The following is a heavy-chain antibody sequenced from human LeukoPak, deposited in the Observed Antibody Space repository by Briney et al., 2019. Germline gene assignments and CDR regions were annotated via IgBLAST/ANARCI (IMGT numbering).Heavy chain of an antibody. D-gene: IGHD2/OR15-2a*01. V-gene: IGHV4-34*01. CDR2: INHSGST. CDR3: AREYAD. Sequence: SETLSLTCAVYGGSFSGYYWSWIRQPPGKGLAWIGEINHSGSTNYNPSLKSRVTISVDTSKNQFSLKLSSVTAADTAVYYCAREYADWGQGTLVTVSS. CDR1: GGSFSGYY. J-gene: IGHJ4*02.